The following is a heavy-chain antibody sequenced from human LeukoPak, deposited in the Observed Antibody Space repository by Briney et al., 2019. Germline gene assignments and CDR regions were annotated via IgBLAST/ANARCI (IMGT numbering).Heavy chain of an antibody. J-gene: IGHJ4*02. CDR1: GFTVSSNY. CDR3: ASAVSRYLSFDY. Sequence: PGGSLRLSCAASGFTVSSNYMSWVRQAPGKGLEWVSVIYSGGSTYYADSVKGRFTISRDNSKNTLYLQMNSLRAEDTAVYYCASAVSRYLSFDYWGQGTLVTVSS. D-gene: IGHD1-1*01. CDR2: IYSGGST. V-gene: IGHV3-66*01.